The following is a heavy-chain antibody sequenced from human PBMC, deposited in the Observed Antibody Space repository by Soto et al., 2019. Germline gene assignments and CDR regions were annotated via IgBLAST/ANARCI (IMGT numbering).Heavy chain of an antibody. D-gene: IGHD4-17*01. Sequence: SETLSLTCAVYGGSFSGYYWSWIRQPPGKGLEWIGEINHSGSTNYNPSLKSRVTISVDTSKKHFSLKLSSVPAAYTVVYYCARGLLRGLPHPSDAFDIWGQGTMVTVSS. CDR2: INHSGST. V-gene: IGHV4-34*01. J-gene: IGHJ3*02. CDR3: ARGLLRGLPHPSDAFDI. CDR1: GGSFSGYY.